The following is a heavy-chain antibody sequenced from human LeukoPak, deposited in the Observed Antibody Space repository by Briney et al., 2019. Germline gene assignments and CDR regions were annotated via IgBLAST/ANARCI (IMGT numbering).Heavy chain of an antibody. V-gene: IGHV3-21*01. CDR1: GFTFSSYS. CDR2: ISSSSSYI. CDR3: ARFTYDILTGYPNWFDP. D-gene: IGHD3-9*01. J-gene: IGHJ5*02. Sequence: RGSLRLSCAASGFTFSSYSMNWVRPAPGKGLEWGSSISSSSSYIYYADSVKGRFTISRDNAKNSLYLQMNSLRAEDTAVYYCARFTYDILTGYPNWFDPWGQGTLVTVSS.